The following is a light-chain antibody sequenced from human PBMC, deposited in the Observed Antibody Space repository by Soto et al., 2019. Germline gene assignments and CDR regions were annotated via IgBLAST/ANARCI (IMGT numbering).Light chain of an antibody. J-gene: IGLJ3*02. Sequence: QSVLTQPAPVSGSPGQSITISCTGTSSDVGGYKYVSWYQHHPGKAPKLILYEVSNRPSGVSNRFSGSKSGNTASLTISGLQAEDEADYYCSSYTSSSTKVFGGGTKLTVL. CDR1: SSDVGGYKY. CDR3: SSYTSSSTKV. CDR2: EVS. V-gene: IGLV2-14*01.